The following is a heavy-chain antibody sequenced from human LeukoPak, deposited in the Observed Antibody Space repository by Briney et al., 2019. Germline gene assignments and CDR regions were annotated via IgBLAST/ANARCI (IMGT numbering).Heavy chain of an antibody. J-gene: IGHJ4*02. CDR1: GFTFSNYA. CDR2: SGSGSNT. Sequence: GGSLRLSCAASGFTFSNYAMSWVRQAPGKGLEWVISGSGSNTYYADSVKGRFTISRDNAKNSLYLQMNSLRAEDTAVYYCARGLTYCGGDCYPFDYWGQGTLVTVSS. D-gene: IGHD2-21*02. V-gene: IGHV3-48*03. CDR3: ARGLTYCGGDCYPFDY.